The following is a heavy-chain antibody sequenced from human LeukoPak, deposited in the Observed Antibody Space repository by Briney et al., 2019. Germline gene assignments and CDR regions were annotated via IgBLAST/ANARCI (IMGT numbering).Heavy chain of an antibody. CDR1: GGSFSGYY. J-gene: IGHJ4*02. V-gene: IGHV4-34*01. D-gene: IGHD3-22*01. CDR3: ARQLMDYDSSGYTHIFDY. Sequence: SETLSLTCAVYGGSFSGYYWSWIRQPPGKGLEWIGEINHSGSTNYNPSLKSRVTISVDTSKNQFSLKLSSVTAADTAVYYCARQLMDYDSSGYTHIFDYWGQGTLVTVSS. CDR2: INHSGST.